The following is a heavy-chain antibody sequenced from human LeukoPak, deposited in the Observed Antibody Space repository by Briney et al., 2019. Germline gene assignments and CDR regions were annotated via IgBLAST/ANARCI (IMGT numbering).Heavy chain of an antibody. D-gene: IGHD5-12*01. V-gene: IGHV3-21*06. Sequence: GGSLRLSCAASGFTFSCDSMNWVRQAPGKGLEWVSSISSTSGFISYADSVKGRFTISRDNAKSSLYLQMNSLRAEDTALYYCARVHSGYGPDYIDHWGQGTPVTVSS. CDR3: ARVHSGYGPDYIDH. J-gene: IGHJ4*02. CDR1: GFTFSCDS. CDR2: ISSTSGFI.